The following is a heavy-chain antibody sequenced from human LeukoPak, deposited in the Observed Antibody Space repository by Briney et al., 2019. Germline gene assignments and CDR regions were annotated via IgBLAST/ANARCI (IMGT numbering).Heavy chain of an antibody. V-gene: IGHV4-61*02. CDR2: IYTSGST. Sequence: SETLSLTCTVSGGSISSGSYYWSWIRQPAGKGLEWIGRIYTSGSTNYNPSLKSRVTISVDTSKNQFSLKLSSVTAADTAVYYCARGPYYDFWSGYSDYWGQGTLVTVSS. CDR1: GGSISSGSYY. J-gene: IGHJ4*02. D-gene: IGHD3-3*01. CDR3: ARGPYYDFWSGYSDY.